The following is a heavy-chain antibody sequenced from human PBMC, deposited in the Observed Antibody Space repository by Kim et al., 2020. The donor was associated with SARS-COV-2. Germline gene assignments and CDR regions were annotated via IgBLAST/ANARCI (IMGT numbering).Heavy chain of an antibody. J-gene: IGHJ4*02. D-gene: IGHD6-6*01. CDR1: GYTFTGYY. Sequence: ASVKVSCKASGYTFTGYYMHWVRQAPGQGLEWMGRINPNSGGTNYAQKFQGRVTMTRDTSISTAYMELSRLRSDDTAVYYCARDLTKIAARPSLAYWGQGTLVTVSS. CDR3: ARDLTKIAARPSLAY. CDR2: INPNSGGT. V-gene: IGHV1-2*06.